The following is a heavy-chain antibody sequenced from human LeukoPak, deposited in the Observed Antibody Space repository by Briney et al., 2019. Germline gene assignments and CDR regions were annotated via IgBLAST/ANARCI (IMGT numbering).Heavy chain of an antibody. V-gene: IGHV3-74*01. Sequence: GGSLRLSCAASGFTFSSYWMHWVRQAPGKGLVWVSRINSDGSSTNYADSVKGRFTISRDNSKNTLYLQMNSLRAEDTAVYYCAKSRLAAAAGDLDYWGQGTLVTVSS. CDR2: INSDGSST. CDR1: GFTFSSYW. CDR3: AKSRLAAAAGDLDY. D-gene: IGHD6-13*01. J-gene: IGHJ4*02.